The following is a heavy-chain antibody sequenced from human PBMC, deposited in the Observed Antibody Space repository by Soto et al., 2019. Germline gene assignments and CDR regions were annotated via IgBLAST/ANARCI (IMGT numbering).Heavy chain of an antibody. J-gene: IGHJ4*02. V-gene: IGHV4-39*01. CDR2: IYYSGST. CDR3: ARNYDRNGYYYTYYFDY. D-gene: IGHD3-22*01. CDR1: GSSISSNNYY. Sequence: PSETLSLTCTVSGSSISSNNYYWGWIRQPPGKGLEWIGSIYYSGSTYYNPSLKSRLTISLDTPKNQFSLKLNSVAAADTAVYFCARNYDRNGYYYTYYFDYWGQGTLVTVSS.